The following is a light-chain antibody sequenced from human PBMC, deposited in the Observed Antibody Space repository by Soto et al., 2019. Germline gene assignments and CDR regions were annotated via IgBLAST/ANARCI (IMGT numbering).Light chain of an antibody. CDR1: SSDVGGYNY. J-gene: IGLJ6*01. Sequence: QSVLTQPASVSGSPGQSITISCTGTSSDVGGYNYVSWYQQHPDKSPRRMIYEVNNRPSGVSNRYSGPKSGNTASLNISGLQAEDEADYYCTSYTSRTTLFVFGSGTQLTVL. V-gene: IGLV2-14*01. CDR2: EVN. CDR3: TSYTSRTTLFV.